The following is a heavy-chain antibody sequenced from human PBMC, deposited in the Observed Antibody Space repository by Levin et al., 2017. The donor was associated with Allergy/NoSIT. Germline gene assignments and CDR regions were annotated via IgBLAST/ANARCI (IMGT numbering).Heavy chain of an antibody. D-gene: IGHD1-1*01. Sequence: AASVKVSCEASGYSFNSCWIAWVRQTPGKGLEWVGIIYPGDSDTRYSPSFQGRVTISADKSTSTLYLQWSSLKTSDTAMYYCARRDSDNFSWYFDLWGRGTLVTVSS. J-gene: IGHJ2*01. V-gene: IGHV5-51*01. CDR3: ARRDSDNFSWYFDL. CDR1: GYSFNSCW. CDR2: IYPGDSDT.